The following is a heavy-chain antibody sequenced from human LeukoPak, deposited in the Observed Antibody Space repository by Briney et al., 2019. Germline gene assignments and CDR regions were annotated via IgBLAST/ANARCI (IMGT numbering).Heavy chain of an antibody. V-gene: IGHV4-59*12. CDR2: IYYSGST. J-gene: IGHJ5*02. D-gene: IGHD3-22*01. CDR1: GGSISSYY. Sequence: PSETLSLTCTVSGGSISSYYWSWIRQPPGKGLEWIGYIYYSGSTSYNPSLKSRVTISVDTSKNQFSLKLSSVTAADTAVYYCARDDSSSVGSFDPWGQGTLVTVSS. CDR3: ARDDSSSVGSFDP.